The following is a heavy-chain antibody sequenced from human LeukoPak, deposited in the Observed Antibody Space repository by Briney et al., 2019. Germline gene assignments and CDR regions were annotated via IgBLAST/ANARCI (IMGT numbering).Heavy chain of an antibody. CDR2: ISYDGSHK. CDR1: GFTFSSYS. CDR3: ARDLYGDYSLDY. D-gene: IGHD4-17*01. V-gene: IGHV3-30*04. J-gene: IGHJ4*02. Sequence: EGSLRLSCAASGFTFSSYSMHWVRQAPGKGLEWVTVISYDGSHKFYADSVRGRFTISRDNSKNTLYLHMNSLTTEDTAVYYCARDLYGDYSLDYWGQGTLVTVSS.